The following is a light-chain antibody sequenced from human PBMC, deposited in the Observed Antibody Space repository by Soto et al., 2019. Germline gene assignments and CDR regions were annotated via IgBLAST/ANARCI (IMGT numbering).Light chain of an antibody. CDR2: TTS. V-gene: IGKV1D-12*01. Sequence: DIQVTQSPSSVSASVGDRVTITCRASQDINNWLAWYQQKPGKAPKLLIYTTSNLQSGVPLRFSGSGSGTDFTLTINSLQPEDFATYYCQQANSFPLTFGGGTKVEIK. CDR3: QQANSFPLT. CDR1: QDINNW. J-gene: IGKJ4*01.